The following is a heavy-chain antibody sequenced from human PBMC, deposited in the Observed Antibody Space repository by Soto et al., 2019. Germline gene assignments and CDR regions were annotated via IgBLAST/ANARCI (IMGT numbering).Heavy chain of an antibody. J-gene: IGHJ4*02. CDR2: IYYSGST. D-gene: IGHD3-22*01. V-gene: IGHV4-30-4*01. CDR3: ARAQGFYDSSGPHSD. Sequence: PSETLSLTCTVSGGSISSGDYYWSWIRQPPGKGLEWIGYIYYSGSTYYNPSLKSRVTISVDTSKNQFSLKLSSVTAADTAVYYCARAQGFYDSSGPHSDWGQGTLVTVSS. CDR1: GGSISSGDYY.